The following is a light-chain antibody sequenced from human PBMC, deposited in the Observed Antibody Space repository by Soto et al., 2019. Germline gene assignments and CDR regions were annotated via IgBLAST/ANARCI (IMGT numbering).Light chain of an antibody. CDR3: WLDYSGSCVI. Sequence: QAVVTQEPSLTVSPGGTVTLTCGSSTGAVTSGHYPYWFQQKPGQAPRTLIYETSKKHSWTPARFSGSLLGVKAALTLSGAQPEDEADYYCWLDYSGSCVIIGGGTKLTVL. J-gene: IGLJ2*01. V-gene: IGLV7-46*01. CDR1: TGAVTSGHY. CDR2: ETS.